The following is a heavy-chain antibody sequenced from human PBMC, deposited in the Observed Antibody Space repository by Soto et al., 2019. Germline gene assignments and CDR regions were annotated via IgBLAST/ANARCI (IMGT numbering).Heavy chain of an antibody. CDR3: ARDEVPAANWLDR. CDR1: GYIFINYG. J-gene: IGHJ5*02. CDR2: ISGYNGNT. D-gene: IGHD2-2*01. Sequence: ASVKVSCKASGYIFINYGITWVRQAPGQGLEWMGWISGYNGNTNYAQKFQGRVTMTTDTSTSTAYMELRSLRSDDTAVYYCARDEVPAANWLDRWGQGTLVTVSS. V-gene: IGHV1-18*01.